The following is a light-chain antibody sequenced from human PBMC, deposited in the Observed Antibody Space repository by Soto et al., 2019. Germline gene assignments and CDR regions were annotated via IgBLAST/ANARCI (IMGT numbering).Light chain of an antibody. Sequence: EIVLTLSPGTLSLSPGERATLSCRASQSVTSTYLAWYQQKPGQAPRLLIYGASSRAIGIPDRFSGSVSGSDFILTINRLEPEDFAVYYCQQYGSSHTFGQGTRLEI. J-gene: IGKJ5*01. V-gene: IGKV3-20*01. CDR2: GAS. CDR1: QSVTSTY. CDR3: QQYGSSHT.